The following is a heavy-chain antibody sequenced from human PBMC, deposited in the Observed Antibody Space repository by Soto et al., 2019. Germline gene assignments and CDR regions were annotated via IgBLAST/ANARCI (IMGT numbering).Heavy chain of an antibody. CDR3: AREGSYSAYNFAHGIQLWSFDF. D-gene: IGHD5-12*01. Sequence: SETLSLTCTVSGGSINTFYWSWVRQPAGKGLEWIGRIFSSGSTSFNPSLESRVAMSVDTSKNHFSLNLSSVTAADMGVYYCAREGSYSAYNFAHGIQLWSFDFWGQGALVTVSS. J-gene: IGHJ4*02. V-gene: IGHV4-4*07. CDR2: IFSSGST. CDR1: GGSINTFY.